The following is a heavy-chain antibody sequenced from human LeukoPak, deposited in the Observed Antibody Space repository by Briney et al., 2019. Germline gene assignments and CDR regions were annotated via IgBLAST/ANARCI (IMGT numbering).Heavy chain of an antibody. CDR1: GFTFMSHE. Sequence: GGSLRLSCAASGFTFMSHEVNWVRQAPGKGLEWVSYISPSGSTMYYADSAKGRFTISRDNARNSLYLQMNSLRAEDTAVYYCAREGYSEILGAFDLWGQGTMVTVSS. J-gene: IGHJ3*01. CDR3: AREGYSEILGAFDL. V-gene: IGHV3-48*03. D-gene: IGHD1-26*01. CDR2: ISPSGSTM.